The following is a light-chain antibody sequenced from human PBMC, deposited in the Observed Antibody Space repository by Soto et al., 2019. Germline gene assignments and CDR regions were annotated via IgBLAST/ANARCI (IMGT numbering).Light chain of an antibody. CDR2: RAS. CDR3: QQYNNWPPMYT. Sequence: EVMVTQSPATLSVSPGERATLSCRTSQSVDSNLAWYQQRPGQAPRILIYRASTRATGVPARFSGSGSGTEFTLTISSLQSEGFAVYYCQQYNNWPPMYTFGQGTKLEIK. CDR1: QSVDSN. V-gene: IGKV3D-15*01. J-gene: IGKJ2*01.